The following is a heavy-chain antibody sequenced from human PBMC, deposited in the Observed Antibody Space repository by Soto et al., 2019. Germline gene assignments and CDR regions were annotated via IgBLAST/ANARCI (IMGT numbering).Heavy chain of an antibody. CDR3: ASYCSTASCYRRAFDP. V-gene: IGHV4-39*01. D-gene: IGHD2-2*01. J-gene: IGHJ5*02. Sequence: QLQLQESGPGLVKPSETLSLTCTVSGGSITSSSYYWGWIRQPPGKGLEWIGTVSSSGSTYYNASLKSRVTISVDTSKNHFYLKLTSVTAADTAVYYCASYCSTASCYRRAFDPWGQGTLVTVSS. CDR2: VSSSGST. CDR1: GGSITSSSYY.